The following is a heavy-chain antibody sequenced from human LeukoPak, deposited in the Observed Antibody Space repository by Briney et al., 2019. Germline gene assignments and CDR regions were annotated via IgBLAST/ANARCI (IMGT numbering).Heavy chain of an antibody. CDR3: VRGGWNHAMDV. D-gene: IGHD1-1*01. CDR1: AFTFREHW. V-gene: IGHV3-74*01. J-gene: IGHJ6*02. Sequence: GGALRDSCAGSAFTFREHWIHWVRQAPGKGLVWVSCINNEVSGTTYADGVKGRFSVSRESAKNTVSLQMSSLRVEDTGVYYCVRGGWNHAMDVWGRGTAVTVSS. CDR2: INNEVSGT.